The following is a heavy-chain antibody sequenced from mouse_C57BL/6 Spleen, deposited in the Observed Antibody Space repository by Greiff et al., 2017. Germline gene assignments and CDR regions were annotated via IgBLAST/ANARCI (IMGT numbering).Heavy chain of an antibody. CDR3: ARGDYYGSSYRYYFDY. Sequence: EVMLVESEGGLVQPGSSMKLSCTASGFTFSDYYMAWVRQVPEKGLEWVANINYDGSSTNYLYYLKSRFLISRDNAKNIPYLQMSRLKSEDTATYTCARGDYYGSSYRYYFDYWGQGTTLTVSS. V-gene: IGHV5-16*01. D-gene: IGHD1-1*01. CDR2: INYDGSST. CDR1: GFTFSDYY. J-gene: IGHJ2*01.